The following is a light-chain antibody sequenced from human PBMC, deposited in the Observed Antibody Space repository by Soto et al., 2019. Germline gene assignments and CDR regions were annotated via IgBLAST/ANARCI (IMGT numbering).Light chain of an antibody. V-gene: IGLV2-11*01. CDR2: DVS. CDR3: CSYPGSHTWV. Sequence: QSALTQPRSVSGSPEQSVTISCTGTNSYIGNYNYVSWYQQHPGKAPKVMIYDVSKRPSGVPDRFSGSKSGNTASLTISGLQDEDEADYYCCSYPGSHTWVFGGGTKVTVL. J-gene: IGLJ3*02. CDR1: NSYIGNYNY.